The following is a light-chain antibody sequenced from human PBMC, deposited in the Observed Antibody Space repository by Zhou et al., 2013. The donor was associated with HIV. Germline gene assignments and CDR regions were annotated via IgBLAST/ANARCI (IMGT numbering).Light chain of an antibody. CDR2: GAS. J-gene: IGKJ2*01. Sequence: VMTQSPATLAASPGERATLSCRASQSVGYNLAWYQQKPGQAPRLLIYGASSRATGIPDRFSGSGSGTDFTLTISRLEPEDFAVYYCQQYGSSPMYTFGQGTKLEIK. V-gene: IGKV3-20*01. CDR1: QSVGYN. CDR3: QQYGSSPMYT.